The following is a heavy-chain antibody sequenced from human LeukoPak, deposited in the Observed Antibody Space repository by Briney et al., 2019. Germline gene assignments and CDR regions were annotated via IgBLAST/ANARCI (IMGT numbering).Heavy chain of an antibody. CDR3: AKTVGTYYDILTGSSDFDY. J-gene: IGHJ4*02. CDR2: IWYDGSNK. CDR1: GFTFSSYG. Sequence: PGRSLRLSCAASGFTFSSYGMHWVRQAPGKGLEWVAVIWYDGSNKYYADSVKGRFTISRDNSRNTLYLQMNSLRAEDTAVYYCAKTVGTYYDILTGSSDFDYWGQGTLVTVSS. D-gene: IGHD3-9*01. V-gene: IGHV3-33*06.